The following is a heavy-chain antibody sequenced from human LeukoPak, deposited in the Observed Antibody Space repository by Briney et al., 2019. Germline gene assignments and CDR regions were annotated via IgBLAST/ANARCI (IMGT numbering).Heavy chain of an antibody. CDR1: GFTFSSYA. CDR2: ISGSGGST. Sequence: PGGSLRLSCAASGFTFSSYAMSWVRQAPGKGLEWVSGISGSGGSTYYADSVKGRFTISRDNSKNTLYLQMNSLRAEDPAVYYCAKEGYYDFWSGYRKFDYWGQGTLVTVSS. CDR3: AKEGYYDFWSGYRKFDY. V-gene: IGHV3-23*01. J-gene: IGHJ4*02. D-gene: IGHD3-3*01.